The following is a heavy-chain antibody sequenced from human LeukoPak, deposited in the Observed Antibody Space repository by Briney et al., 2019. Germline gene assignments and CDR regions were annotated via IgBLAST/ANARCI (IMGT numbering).Heavy chain of an antibody. Sequence: ASVKVSCKASGYTFTGYYMHWVRQAPGQGLEWMGWINPNSGGTNYAQKFQGRVTMTRDTSISTAYMELSRLRSDDTAVYYCARTSYYYDSSGYYYGPWGQGTLVTVS. CDR3: ARTSYYYDSSGYYYGP. CDR2: INPNSGGT. V-gene: IGHV1-2*02. CDR1: GYTFTGYY. J-gene: IGHJ5*02. D-gene: IGHD3-22*01.